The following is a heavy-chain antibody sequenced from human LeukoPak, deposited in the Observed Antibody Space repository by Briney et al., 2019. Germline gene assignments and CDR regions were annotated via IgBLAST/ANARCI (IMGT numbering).Heavy chain of an antibody. J-gene: IGHJ5*02. V-gene: IGHV3-74*03. D-gene: IGHD3-9*01. Sequence: GGSLRLSCAASGFTFSTYLMHWVRQAPGKGLVWVSRINTDGSITTYAHSVKGRFTISRDNAKNTLYLQMNSLRDEDTAVYYCASLGTLVPWGQGTLVTVSS. CDR3: ASLGTLVP. CDR2: INTDGSIT. CDR1: GFTFSTYL.